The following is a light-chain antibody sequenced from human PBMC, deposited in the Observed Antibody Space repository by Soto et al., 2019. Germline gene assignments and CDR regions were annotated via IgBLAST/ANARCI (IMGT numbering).Light chain of an antibody. CDR2: KVS. CDR3: MQGTYWPRLT. J-gene: IGKJ4*01. V-gene: IGKV2-30*01. CDR1: QSLVYSDGNTY. Sequence: DVVKTQSPLSLPVTLGQPASISCRSSQSLVYSDGNTYLNWFHQRPGQSPRRLIYKVSNRDSGVPDRFSGSGSGTDFTLKISRVEAEAVGVYYCMQGTYWPRLTFGGGTKVEIK.